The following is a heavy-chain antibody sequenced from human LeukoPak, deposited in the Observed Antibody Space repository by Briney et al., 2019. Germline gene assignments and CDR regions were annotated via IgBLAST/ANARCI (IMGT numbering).Heavy chain of an antibody. D-gene: IGHD6-19*01. CDR2: INHSGST. V-gene: IGHV4-34*01. J-gene: IGHJ4*02. Sequence: PSETLSLSCAVYGGSFSGYYWSWIRQPPGKGLEWIGEINHSGSTNYNPSLKSRVTISVDTSKNQFSLKLSSVTAADTAVYYCARRGMGIAVAGFDYWGQGTLVTVSS. CDR3: ARRGMGIAVAGFDY. CDR1: GGSFSGYY.